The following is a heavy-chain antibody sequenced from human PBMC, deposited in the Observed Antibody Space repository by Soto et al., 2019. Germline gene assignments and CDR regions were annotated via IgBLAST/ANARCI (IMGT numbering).Heavy chain of an antibody. Sequence: QVQLVESGGGVVQPGRSLRLSCAASGFNFSSYVMHWVRQAPGKGLEWVAVIWYDGGNKYYADSVKGRFTISRDNSENTLYLQLNSLRADDTAVYYCARDGQWVPRDGLRSSYYFDYWGQGTLVTVSS. CDR1: GFNFSSYV. CDR3: ARDGQWVPRDGLRSSYYFDY. J-gene: IGHJ4*02. CDR2: IWYDGGNK. D-gene: IGHD6-19*01. V-gene: IGHV3-33*01.